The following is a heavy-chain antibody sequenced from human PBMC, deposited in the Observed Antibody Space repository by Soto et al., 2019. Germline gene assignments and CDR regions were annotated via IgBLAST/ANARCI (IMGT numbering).Heavy chain of an antibody. CDR3: ARGLSGGEASY. CDR1: GYTLTELS. CDR2: INAGNGNT. Sequence: QVQLVQSGAEVKKPGASVKVSCKVSGYTLTELSMHWVRQAPGKGLEWMGWINAGNGNTKYSQKFQGRVTITRDTSASTAYMELSSLRSEDTAVYYCARGLSGGEASYWGQGTLVTVSS. J-gene: IGHJ4*02. V-gene: IGHV1-3*01. D-gene: IGHD2-8*02.